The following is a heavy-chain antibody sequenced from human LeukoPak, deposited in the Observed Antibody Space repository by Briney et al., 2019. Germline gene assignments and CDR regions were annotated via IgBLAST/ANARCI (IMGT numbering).Heavy chain of an antibody. Sequence: PSETLSLTCAVYGGSFSGYYWGWIRQPPGKGLEWIGSIYHSGSTYYNPSLKSRVTISVDTSKNQFSLKLSSVTAADTAVYYCARADDYGDYWHRHWFDPWGQGTLVTVSS. CDR3: ARADDYGDYWHRHWFDP. V-gene: IGHV4-38-2*01. CDR2: IYHSGST. J-gene: IGHJ5*02. CDR1: GGSFSGYY. D-gene: IGHD4-17*01.